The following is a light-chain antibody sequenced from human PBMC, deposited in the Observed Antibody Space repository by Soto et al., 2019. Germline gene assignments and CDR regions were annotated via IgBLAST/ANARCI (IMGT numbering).Light chain of an antibody. Sequence: SVVTQPPSASGTPGQRVTISCSGSSSNIGSNYVYWYQHLPGTAPKVLIYKNNHRPSGVRDRFSGSKSDTSASLAISGLRSEDEAHYYCAVWDDSLSGVVFGGGTKLTVL. J-gene: IGLJ3*02. V-gene: IGLV1-47*01. CDR1: SSNIGSNY. CDR2: KNN. CDR3: AVWDDSLSGVV.